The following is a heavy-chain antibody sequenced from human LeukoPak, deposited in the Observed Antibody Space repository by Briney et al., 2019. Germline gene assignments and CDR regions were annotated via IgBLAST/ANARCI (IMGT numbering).Heavy chain of an antibody. Sequence: PGGSLRLSCAASGFTFSSYGMHWVRQAPGKGLEWVAVISYDGSNKGYADSVKGRFTLSRDNSKNTLYLHMNSLRAEDPASVLFSNTRVHDIRCYYSLDYFDYWGQGTLVTVSS. CDR3: SNTRVHDIRCYYSLDYFDY. J-gene: IGHJ4*02. CDR2: ISYDGSNK. V-gene: IGHV3-30*03. CDR1: GFTFSSYG. D-gene: IGHD3-22*01.